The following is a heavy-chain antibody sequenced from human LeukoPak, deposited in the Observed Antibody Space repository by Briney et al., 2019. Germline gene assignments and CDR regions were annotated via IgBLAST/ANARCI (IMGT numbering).Heavy chain of an antibody. D-gene: IGHD3-3*01. CDR2: IIPIFGTA. V-gene: IGHV1-69*13. CDR3: ARSSLDYDFWSGYFQNWFDP. CDR1: GGTFSSYA. J-gene: IGHJ5*02. Sequence: GASVKVSCKASGGTFSSYAISWVRQAPGQGLEWMGGIIPIFGTANYAQKFQGRVTITADESTSTAYMELSSLRSEDTAVYYCARSSLDYDFWSGYFQNWFDPWGQETLVTVSS.